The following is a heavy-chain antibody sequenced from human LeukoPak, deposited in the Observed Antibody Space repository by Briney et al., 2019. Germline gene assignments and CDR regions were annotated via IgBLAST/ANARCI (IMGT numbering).Heavy chain of an antibody. Sequence: GGSLRLSCAASGFTFSLYWMTWVRQAPGKGLEWVANINQDGIERYYVDSVKGRFTMSRDNSRNTLYLQMNSLRAEDTAVYYCAKEPLYCGGDCYEPFDYWGQGTLVTVSS. CDR1: GFTFSLYW. D-gene: IGHD2-21*02. CDR2: INQDGIER. CDR3: AKEPLYCGGDCYEPFDY. V-gene: IGHV3-7*03. J-gene: IGHJ4*02.